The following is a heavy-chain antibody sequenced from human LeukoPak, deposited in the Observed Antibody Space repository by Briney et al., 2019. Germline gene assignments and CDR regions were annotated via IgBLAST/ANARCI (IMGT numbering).Heavy chain of an antibody. CDR1: GFTFGDYA. CDR3: TRRKTFDY. V-gene: IGHV3-49*03. CDR2: IRSKGYGGTT. Sequence: GESLRLSCTGSGFTFGDYAVSWFRQAPGKGLEWVGFIRSKGYGGTTEYAASVKGRFTISRDDSKSIAYLQMNSLKTEDTAVYYCTRRKTFDYWGQGTLVTVSS. J-gene: IGHJ4*02.